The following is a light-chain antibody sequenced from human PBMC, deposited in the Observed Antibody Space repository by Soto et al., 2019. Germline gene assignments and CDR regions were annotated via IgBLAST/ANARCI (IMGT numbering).Light chain of an antibody. CDR2: GAS. Sequence: EIFLTQSPATLSLSPWEIATLSCRASQSVSSNLAWYQQKPGQAPRLLIYGASSRATGIPVRFSGSGSGTDFTLTISRLEPEDFAVYYCQQYGSSPWTFGQGTKVDIK. J-gene: IGKJ1*01. V-gene: IGKV3-20*01. CDR1: QSVSSN. CDR3: QQYGSSPWT.